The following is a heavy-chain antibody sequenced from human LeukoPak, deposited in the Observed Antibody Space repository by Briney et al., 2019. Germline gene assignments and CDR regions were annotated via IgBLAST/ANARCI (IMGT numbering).Heavy chain of an antibody. Sequence: PGGSLRLSWSLSGLTLSSYSMNCVRQAPGHVLEWVASISTISSYTYYAGSVKGPFSLSRDTDKNSLYLQLNSQIAHRTAVYYCARDVYGGADCADAFDIWGQGTMVTVSS. V-gene: IGHV3-21*01. CDR2: ISTISSYT. CDR3: ARDVYGGADCADAFDI. CDR1: GLTLSSYS. J-gene: IGHJ3*02. D-gene: IGHD2-21*01.